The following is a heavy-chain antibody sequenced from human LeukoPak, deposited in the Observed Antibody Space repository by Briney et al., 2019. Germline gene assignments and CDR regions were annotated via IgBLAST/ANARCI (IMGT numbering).Heavy chain of an antibody. CDR2: INHSGST. Sequence: SETLSLTCAVYGGSFSGYYWSWIRQPPGKGLEWIGEINHSGSTNYNPSLKSRATISVDTSKNQFSLKLSSVTAADTAVYYCARGLRRYGPGVRLFDYWGQGTLVTVSS. CDR1: GGSFSGYY. J-gene: IGHJ4*02. D-gene: IGHD3-10*02. V-gene: IGHV4-34*01. CDR3: ARGLRRYGPGVRLFDY.